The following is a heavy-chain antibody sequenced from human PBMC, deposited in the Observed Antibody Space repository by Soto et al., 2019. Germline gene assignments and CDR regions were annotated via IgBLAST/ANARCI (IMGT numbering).Heavy chain of an antibody. D-gene: IGHD5-12*01. CDR1: GGSISSGDYY. Sequence: PSETLSLTCTVSGGSISSGDYYWSWIRQPPGKGLEWVGYIYYSGSTYYNPSLKSRVTISVDTSKNQFSLKLSSVTAADTAVYYCARAAGDGYNWGDFDYWGQGTLVTVSS. V-gene: IGHV4-30-4*01. CDR2: IYYSGST. CDR3: ARAAGDGYNWGDFDY. J-gene: IGHJ4*02.